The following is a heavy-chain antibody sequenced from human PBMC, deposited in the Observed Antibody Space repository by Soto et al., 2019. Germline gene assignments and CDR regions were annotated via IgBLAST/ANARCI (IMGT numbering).Heavy chain of an antibody. Sequence: NPSETLSLTCNVSGGSIKSGGYYWGWIRQPPGKGLEWIGYIHYRGRTSYNPSLESRASISLDTSGHHFSLKLTSVTAADTAVYYCARCRDAFGFDSWGQGTLVTVSS. V-gene: IGHV4-31*03. J-gene: IGHJ4*02. CDR3: ARCRDAFGFDS. CDR1: GGSIKSGGYY. CDR2: IHYRGRT. D-gene: IGHD2-15*01.